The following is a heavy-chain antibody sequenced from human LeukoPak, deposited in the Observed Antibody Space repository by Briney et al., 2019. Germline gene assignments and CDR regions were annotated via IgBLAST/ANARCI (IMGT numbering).Heavy chain of an antibody. D-gene: IGHD6-13*01. J-gene: IGHJ4*02. CDR2: IYSGGST. CDR3: ARDMSLAAAGPLGLGY. CDR1: GFTVSSNY. V-gene: IGHV3-53*01. Sequence: AGGSLRLSCAASGFTVSSNYMSWVRQAPGKGLEWVSVIYSGGSTYYADSVKGRFTISRDDSKNTLYLQMNSLRAEDTAMYYCARDMSLAAAGPLGLGYWGQGTLVTVSS.